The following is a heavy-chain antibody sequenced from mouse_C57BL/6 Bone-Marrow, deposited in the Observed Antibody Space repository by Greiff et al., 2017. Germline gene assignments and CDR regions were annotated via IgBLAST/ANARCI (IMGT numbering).Heavy chain of an antibody. CDR3: ARGLVASWFAY. Sequence: EVKLMESGPGLVKPSQSLSLTCSVTGYSITSGYYWNWIRQFPGNKLEWMGYISYDGSNNYNPSLKNRISITRDTSKNQFFLKLNSVTTEDTATYDCARGLVASWFAYWGQGTLVTVSA. CDR2: ISYDGSN. V-gene: IGHV3-6*01. CDR1: GYSITSGYY. D-gene: IGHD1-1*02. J-gene: IGHJ3*01.